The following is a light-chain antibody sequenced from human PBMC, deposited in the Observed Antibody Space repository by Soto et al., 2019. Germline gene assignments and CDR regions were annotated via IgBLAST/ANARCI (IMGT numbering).Light chain of an antibody. CDR3: QQSYSTPWT. CDR1: KSISSY. Sequence: DLQMTQCPSSLSASVGDRVTITCRASKSISSYLNWYQQKPGKAPKLLIYAASSLQSGVPSRFSGSGSGTDFTLTISSLQPEDFATYYCQQSYSTPWTFGQGTKVEIK. V-gene: IGKV1-39*01. J-gene: IGKJ1*01. CDR2: AAS.